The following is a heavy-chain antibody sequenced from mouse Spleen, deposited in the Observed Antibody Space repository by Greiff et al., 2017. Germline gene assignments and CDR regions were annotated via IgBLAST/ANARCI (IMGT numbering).Heavy chain of an antibody. V-gene: IGHV5-12*02. Sequence: EVKLEESGGGLVQPGGSLKLSCATSGFTFSDYYMYWVRQTPEKRLEWVAYISNGGGSTYYPDTVKGRFTISRDNAKNTLYLQMSRLKSEDTAKYYCAIRNWPYYAMDYWGQGTSVTVSS. CDR2: ISNGGGST. CDR1: GFTFSDYY. J-gene: IGHJ4*01. CDR3: AIRNWPYYAMDY. D-gene: IGHD4-1*01.